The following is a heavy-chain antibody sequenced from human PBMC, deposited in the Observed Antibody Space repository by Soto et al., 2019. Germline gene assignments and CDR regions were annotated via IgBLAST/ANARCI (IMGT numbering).Heavy chain of an antibody. D-gene: IGHD4-4*01. V-gene: IGHV1-3*01. CDR1: GYTFTSYA. Sequence: QVQLVQSGAEVKKPGASVKVSCKASGYTFTSYAMHWVRQAPGQRLEWMGWINAGNGNTKYSQKFQGRVTITRDTSXSXXYMELSSLRSEDTAVYYCARDFRSNYGYYYYGMDVWGQGTTVTVSS. CDR3: ARDFRSNYGYYYYGMDV. J-gene: IGHJ6*02. CDR2: INAGNGNT.